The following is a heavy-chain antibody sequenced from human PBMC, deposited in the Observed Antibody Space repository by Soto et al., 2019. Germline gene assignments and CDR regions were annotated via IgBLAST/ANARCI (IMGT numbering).Heavy chain of an antibody. CDR1: GGSISSYY. Sequence: PSETLSLTCTVSGGSISSYYWSWIRQPPGKGLEWIGYIYYSGSTNYNPSLKIRVTISVDTSKNQFSLKLSSVTAADTAVYYCARYHSSGWYYFDYWRQGTLVTVPS. CDR2: IYYSGST. J-gene: IGHJ4*02. CDR3: ARYHSSGWYYFDY. V-gene: IGHV4-59*01. D-gene: IGHD6-19*01.